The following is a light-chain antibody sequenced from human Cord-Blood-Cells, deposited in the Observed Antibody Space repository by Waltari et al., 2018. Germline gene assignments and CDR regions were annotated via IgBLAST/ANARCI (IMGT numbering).Light chain of an antibody. CDR2: AAS. CDR1: PSISSY. J-gene: IGKJ2*03. Sequence: DIQMTQSPSSLSASVGDRVTITCRASPSISSYLNWYQQKPGKAPKLLIYAASSLQSGVPSRFSGSGSGTDFTLNISSLQPEDFATYYCQQSYSTPPYSFGQGTKLEIK. V-gene: IGKV1-39*01. CDR3: QQSYSTPPYS.